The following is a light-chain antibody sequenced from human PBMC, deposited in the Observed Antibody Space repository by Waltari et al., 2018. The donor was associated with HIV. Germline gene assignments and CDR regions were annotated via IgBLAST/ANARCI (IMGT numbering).Light chain of an antibody. CDR3: AAWDDSLSAPV. CDR1: SSHIGSHY. V-gene: IGLV1-47*01. Sequence: QSVLTQPPSASGTPGQRVTISCSGSSSHIGSHYVYWYQQPPATTPKLLIHRNNQRPSGVPDRFACSKSGTSTALAISGLRSEDEADYYCAAWDDSLSAPVFGGGTKLTVL. J-gene: IGLJ3*02. CDR2: RNN.